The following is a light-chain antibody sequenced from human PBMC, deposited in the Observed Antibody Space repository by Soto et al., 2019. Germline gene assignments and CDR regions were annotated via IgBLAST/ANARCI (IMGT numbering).Light chain of an antibody. Sequence: QSALTQTASVSASPGQSITISCSGTSSDVGSYNLVSWYQHYPGKAPKLIIYDGSRRPSGVSDRFSGSKSGNTASLTISGLQAEDEADYYCCSYATSRTLVFGGGTKLTVL. CDR1: SSDVGSYNL. CDR2: DGS. J-gene: IGLJ3*02. V-gene: IGLV2-23*01. CDR3: CSYATSRTLV.